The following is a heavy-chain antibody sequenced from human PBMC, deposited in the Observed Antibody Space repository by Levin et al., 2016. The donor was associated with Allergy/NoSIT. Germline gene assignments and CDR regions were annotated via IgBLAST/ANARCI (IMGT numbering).Heavy chain of an antibody. CDR2: VSRDGDDT. CDR1: GFIFDNFA. Sequence: GESLKISCGASGFIFDNFAMSWVRQAPGKGLEWVAAVSRDGDDTYYADSVRGRFTASKDKSKDTLYLQMNSLRADDTAIYYCAKDVLGALFWGQGTLVTVSS. J-gene: IGHJ4*03. V-gene: IGHV3-23*01. CDR3: AKDVLGALF. D-gene: IGHD2/OR15-2a*01.